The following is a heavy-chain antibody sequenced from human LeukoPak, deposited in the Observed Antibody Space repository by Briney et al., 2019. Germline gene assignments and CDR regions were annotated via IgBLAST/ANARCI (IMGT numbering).Heavy chain of an antibody. Sequence: PGGSLRLSCAASGFTFSTYSMNWVRQAPGKGLEWVSSISSGSRYIYYADSMKGRFTISRDNAKNSLYLQMNSLRDEDTAVYYCARDHLWASDYWGQGTLVTVSS. J-gene: IGHJ4*02. CDR2: ISSGSRYI. CDR3: ARDHLWASDY. CDR1: GFTFSTYS. V-gene: IGHV3-21*01. D-gene: IGHD3-3*02.